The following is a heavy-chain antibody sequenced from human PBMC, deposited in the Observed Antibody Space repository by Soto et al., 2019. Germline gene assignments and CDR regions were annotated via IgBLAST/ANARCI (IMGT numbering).Heavy chain of an antibody. V-gene: IGHV3-30*04. CDR2: ISCDGGNM. CDR1: GFTFGSYA. J-gene: IGHJ4*02. CDR3: AIDSAGSSLSYFDY. D-gene: IGHD6-6*01. Sequence: GGSRRRSWAASGFTFGSYAMHWVRQAPGKGLGWVAVISCDGGNMYYADSVNGRFTVSRDKSKNSRFLQMNSLGAADTAVYYCAIDSAGSSLSYFDYWGQGTPVTVSS.